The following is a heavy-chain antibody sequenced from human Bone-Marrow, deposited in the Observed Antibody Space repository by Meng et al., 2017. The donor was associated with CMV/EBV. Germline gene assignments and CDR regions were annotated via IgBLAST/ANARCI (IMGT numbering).Heavy chain of an antibody. Sequence: SVKVSCKASGGTFSSYTISWVRQAPGQGLEWMGRIIPILGIANYAQKFQGRVTITADKSTSTAYMELSSLRSEDTAVYYCARDHGPAAISYYGMEVWAQGTTVTVSS. D-gene: IGHD2-2*01. CDR3: ARDHGPAAISYYGMEV. CDR2: IIPILGIA. V-gene: IGHV1-69*04. CDR1: GGTFSSYT. J-gene: IGHJ6*02.